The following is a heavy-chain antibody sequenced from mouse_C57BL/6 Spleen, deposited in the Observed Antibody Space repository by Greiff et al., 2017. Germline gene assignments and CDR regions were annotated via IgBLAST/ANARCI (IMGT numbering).Heavy chain of an antibody. Sequence: VQLQQPGAELVRPGSSVKLSCKASGYTFTSYWMHWVKQRPIQGLEWIGNIDPSDRETHYNQKFKDKATLTVDTSSSTAYMQLSSLTAEDSAVYDCARGVRRAMDYWGQGTSVTVSS. CDR3: ARGVRRAMDY. V-gene: IGHV1-52*01. CDR1: GYTFTSYW. CDR2: IDPSDRET. J-gene: IGHJ4*01. D-gene: IGHD2-14*01.